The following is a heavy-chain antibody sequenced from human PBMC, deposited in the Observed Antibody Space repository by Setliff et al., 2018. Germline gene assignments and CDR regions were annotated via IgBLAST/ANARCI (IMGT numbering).Heavy chain of an antibody. V-gene: IGHV3-7*03. D-gene: IGHD2-15*01. CDR2: MKQDGSEI. CDR1: GFSFNRHW. J-gene: IGHJ3*02. Sequence: GESLKISCEASGFSFNRHWMTWVRQAPGKGLEWVANMKQDGSEIYYVDSVKGRFTISRDNGKSTLYLQMNSLRADDTAVYYCARDQVVARVHGFDIWGRVTKVTVSS. CDR3: ARDQVVARVHGFDI.